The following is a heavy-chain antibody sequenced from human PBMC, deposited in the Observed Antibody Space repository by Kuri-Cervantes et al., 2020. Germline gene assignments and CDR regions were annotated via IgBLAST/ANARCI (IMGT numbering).Heavy chain of an antibody. CDR3: ARERGYYYYYMDV. D-gene: IGHD3-10*01. J-gene: IGHJ6*03. CDR2: INHSGST. CDR1: GGSFSGYY. Sequence: GSLRLSCAVYGGSFSGYYWSWIRQPPGKGLEWIGEINHSGSTNYNPSLKSRVTISVDTSKNQFSLKLSSVTAADTAVYYCARERGYYYYYMDVWGKGTTVTVSS. V-gene: IGHV4-34*01.